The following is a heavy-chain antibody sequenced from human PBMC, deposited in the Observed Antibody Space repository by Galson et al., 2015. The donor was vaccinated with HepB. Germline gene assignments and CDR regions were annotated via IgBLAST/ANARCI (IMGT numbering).Heavy chain of an antibody. CDR2: ISYDETNK. D-gene: IGHD3-10*01. V-gene: IGHV3-30*04. CDR3: ARAWFGELLSYFVDY. CDR1: GFTFNTYA. Sequence: SLRLSCAASGFTFNTYAMHWVRQAPGKGLEWVAIISYDETNKYYADSVKGRFTISRDNSKSTLHLQMNSLRTEDTAVYYCARAWFGELLSYFVDYWGQGAHVTGPS. J-gene: IGHJ4*02.